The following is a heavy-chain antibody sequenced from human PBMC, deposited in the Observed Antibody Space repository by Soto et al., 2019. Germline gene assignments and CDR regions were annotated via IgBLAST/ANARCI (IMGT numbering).Heavy chain of an antibody. CDR2: IIPIFGTA. CDR3: ARDPIXQYSGYDNYYYYYGMDV. D-gene: IGHD5-12*01. CDR1: GGTFSSYA. J-gene: IGHJ6*02. Sequence: AVKVSCKASGGTFSSYAISWVRQAPGQGLEWMGGIIPIFGTANYAQKFQGRVTITADESTSTAYMELSSLRSEDTAVYYCARDPIXQYSGYDNYYYYYGMDVWGQGTTVTVSS. V-gene: IGHV1-69*13.